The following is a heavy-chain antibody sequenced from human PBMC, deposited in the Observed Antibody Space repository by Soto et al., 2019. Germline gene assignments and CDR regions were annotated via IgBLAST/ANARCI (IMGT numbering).Heavy chain of an antibody. CDR3: ARERITMVVVVQVYGMDV. CDR1: GGSFSGYY. V-gene: IGHV4-34*01. D-gene: IGHD3-22*01. Sequence: SEPLSLTCAVYGGSFSGYYWSWIRQPPGKGLEWIGEINHSGSTNYNPSLKCRVTISVDTSKNQFSLKLSSVTAAGTAVYYCARERITMVVVVQVYGMDVWGHGTTVTVSS. J-gene: IGHJ6*02. CDR2: INHSGST.